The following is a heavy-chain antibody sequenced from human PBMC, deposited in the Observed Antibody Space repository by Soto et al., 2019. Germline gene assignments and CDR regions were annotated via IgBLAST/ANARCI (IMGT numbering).Heavy chain of an antibody. CDR1: GYTFTNFG. V-gene: IGHV1-18*01. J-gene: IGHJ6*02. CDR3: ARLLCFGELSGCYGMDV. Sequence: ASVKVSCKASGYTFTNFGISWVRQAPGQGLEWMGWISAYNGNTNYAQKFQGRVTMTTDTSTSTAYMEVRSLRFDDTAVYYCARLLCFGELSGCYGMDVWGQGTTVT. CDR2: ISAYNGNT. D-gene: IGHD3-10*01.